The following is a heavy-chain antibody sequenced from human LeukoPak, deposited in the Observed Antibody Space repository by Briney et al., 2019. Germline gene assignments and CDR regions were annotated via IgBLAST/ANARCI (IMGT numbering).Heavy chain of an antibody. Sequence: GGSLRLSCAASGFTFSSYEMNWVRQAPGKGLEWVSYISSSGSTIYYADSVKGRFTISRDNAKNSLYLQMNSLRAEDTAVYYCANRGAGYTSGWYVYWGQGTLVTVSS. D-gene: IGHD6-19*01. CDR3: ANRGAGYTSGWYVY. V-gene: IGHV3-48*03. CDR2: ISSSGSTI. J-gene: IGHJ4*02. CDR1: GFTFSSYE.